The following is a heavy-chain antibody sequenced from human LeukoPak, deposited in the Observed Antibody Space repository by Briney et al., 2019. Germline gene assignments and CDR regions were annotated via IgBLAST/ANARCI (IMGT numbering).Heavy chain of an antibody. V-gene: IGHV1-18*01. CDR3: ARDRVPDSTYYYGSGAPNWFDP. D-gene: IGHD3-10*01. J-gene: IGHJ5*02. Sequence: ASVKVSCKASGYTFTSYGISWVRQAPGQGLEWMGWISAYNGNTNYAQKLQGRVTMTTDTSTSTAYMELRSPRSDDTAVYYCARDRVPDSTYYYGSGAPNWFDPWGQGTLVTVSS. CDR2: ISAYNGNT. CDR1: GYTFTSYG.